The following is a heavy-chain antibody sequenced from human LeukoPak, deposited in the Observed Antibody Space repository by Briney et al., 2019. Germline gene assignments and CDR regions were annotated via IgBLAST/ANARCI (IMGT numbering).Heavy chain of an antibody. CDR1: GGSFSGYY. D-gene: IGHD6-19*01. V-gene: IGHV4-34*01. CDR3: ARGRQWLVLGVLSRLDP. CDR2: INHSGDT. Sequence: PSETLSLICAVYGGSFSGYYWSWIRQPPGKGLEWIGEINHSGDTNYNPSLQSRVTISVDRSKNQYFLKLSSVIAADTAVYYCARGRQWLVLGVLSRLDPWGQGTLVTVSS. J-gene: IGHJ5*02.